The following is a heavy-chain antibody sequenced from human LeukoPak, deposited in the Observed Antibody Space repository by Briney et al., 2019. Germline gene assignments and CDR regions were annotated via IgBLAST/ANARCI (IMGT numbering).Heavy chain of an antibody. V-gene: IGHV3-23*01. D-gene: IGHD5-24*01. CDR3: AKPISEMATIIGY. Sequence: GGSLRLSCAASGLTFSSYAMTWVRQAPGKGLEWVSTISDSGGSTYYADSIKGRFTISRDNSKNTLYLQMNSLRAEDTAVYYCAKPISEMATIIGYWGQGTLVTVSS. CDR2: ISDSGGST. CDR1: GLTFSSYA. J-gene: IGHJ4*02.